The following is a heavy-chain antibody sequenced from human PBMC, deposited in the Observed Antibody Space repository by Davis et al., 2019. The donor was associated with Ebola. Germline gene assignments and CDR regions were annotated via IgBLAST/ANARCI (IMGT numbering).Heavy chain of an antibody. J-gene: IGHJ3*02. D-gene: IGHD1-14*01. V-gene: IGHV3-48*02. CDR2: ITITGGSM. Sequence: GESLKISCAASGFTFSSYNMNWVRQAPGKGLEWISSITITGGSMYFADSVQGRFTISRDNDENSLYLHMNSLRDEDTAVYYCVREGGNHRWDAFDIWGQGTMVTVSS. CDR1: GFTFSSYN. CDR3: VREGGNHRWDAFDI.